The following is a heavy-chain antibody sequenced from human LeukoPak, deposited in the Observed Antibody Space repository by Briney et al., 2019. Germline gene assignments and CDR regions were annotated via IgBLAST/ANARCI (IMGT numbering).Heavy chain of an antibody. CDR2: FYYGGST. CDR3: ASGGEQLWPYEPFSS. J-gene: IGHJ5*02. CDR1: DDSISSSSYY. V-gene: IGHV4-39*01. D-gene: IGHD5-18*01. Sequence: SETLSLTCTVSDDSISSSSYYWGWIRQPPGKGLEWIGTFYYGGSTYHNPSLKSRVTISVDTSKNQFSLRLSSVTAADTALYYCASGGEQLWPYEPFSSWGQGTLVTVSS.